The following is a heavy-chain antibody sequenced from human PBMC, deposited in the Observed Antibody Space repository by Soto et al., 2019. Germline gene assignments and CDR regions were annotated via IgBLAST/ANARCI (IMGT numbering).Heavy chain of an antibody. D-gene: IGHD4-17*01. CDR3: ARAGNHGDYVY. V-gene: IGHV4-59*01. J-gene: IGHJ4*02. CDR1: GGSISSYY. Sequence: SETLSLTCTVSGGSISSYYWSWIRQPPGKGLEWIGYIYYSGSTNYNPSLKSRVTISVDTSKNQFSLKLSSVTAADTAVYYCARAGNHGDYVYWGQGTLVTVSS. CDR2: IYYSGST.